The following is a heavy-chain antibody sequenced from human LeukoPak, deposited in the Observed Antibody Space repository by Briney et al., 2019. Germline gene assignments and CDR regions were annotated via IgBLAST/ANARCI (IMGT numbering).Heavy chain of an antibody. V-gene: IGHV3-72*01. J-gene: IGHJ4*02. CDR3: ARDFIAAAEDY. D-gene: IGHD6-13*01. CDR1: GYPFSDHY. CDR2: TRNKANNYAT. Sequence: GGSLRLSCAVSGYPFSDHYIDWVRQAPGKGLEWVGQTRNKANNYATEYAASIKGRFIISRDDSRNSVYLQMNSLRAEDTAVYYCARDFIAAAEDYWGQGTLVTVSS.